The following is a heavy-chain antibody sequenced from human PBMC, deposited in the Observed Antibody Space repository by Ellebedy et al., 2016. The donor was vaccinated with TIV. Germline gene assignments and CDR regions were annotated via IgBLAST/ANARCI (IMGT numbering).Heavy chain of an antibody. CDR1: GGSISSYY. J-gene: IGHJ5*02. Sequence: SETLSLXXTVSGGSISSYYWSWIRQPPGKGLEWIGYIYYSGSTNYNPSLKSRVTISVDTSKNQFSLKLSSVTAADTAVYYCARDRGSSSWYRGFWFDPWGQGTLVTVSS. D-gene: IGHD6-13*01. CDR2: IYYSGST. V-gene: IGHV4-59*01. CDR3: ARDRGSSSWYRGFWFDP.